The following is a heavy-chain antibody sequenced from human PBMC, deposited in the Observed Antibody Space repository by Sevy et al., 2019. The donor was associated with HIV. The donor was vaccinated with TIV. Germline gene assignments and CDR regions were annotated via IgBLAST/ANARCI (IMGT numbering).Heavy chain of an antibody. CDR3: ARLASCGGDCYYLDF. J-gene: IGHJ4*02. CDR1: GFSIGDEI. CDR2: LSHVGGRD. V-gene: IGHV3-30-3*01. Sequence: GGSLRLSCAASGFSIGDEIMNWVRQAPGKGLEWVAILSHVGGRDYYADSVKGRFTISRDTSKNTLYLEMDRLRREDTAVYYCARLASCGGDCYYLDFWGQGTLVTVSS. D-gene: IGHD2-21*02.